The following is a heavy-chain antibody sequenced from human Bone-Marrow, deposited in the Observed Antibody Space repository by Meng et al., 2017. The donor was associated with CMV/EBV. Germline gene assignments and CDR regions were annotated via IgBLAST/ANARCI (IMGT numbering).Heavy chain of an antibody. CDR2: IIPILGIA. V-gene: IGHV1-69*10. J-gene: IGHJ6*02. CDR1: GGTFSSYA. CDR3: ARAWTMIVGVNYYYYGMDV. D-gene: IGHD3-22*01. Sequence: SVKVSCKASGGTFSSYAISWVRQAPGQGLEWMGGIIPILGIANYAQKFQGRVTITADKSTSTAYMELSSLRSEDTAVYYCARAWTMIVGVNYYYYGMDVWGQGTTVPVSS.